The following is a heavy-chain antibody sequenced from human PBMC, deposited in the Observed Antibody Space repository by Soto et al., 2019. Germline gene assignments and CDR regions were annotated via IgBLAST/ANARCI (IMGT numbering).Heavy chain of an antibody. D-gene: IGHD3-10*01. CDR2: LDGAGGST. J-gene: IGHJ6*02. CDR3: AAPRDEYGSGVSWFTYGMDI. CDR1: GFTFSDFA. V-gene: IGHV3-23*01. Sequence: LRLSCLASGFTFSDFAMTWVRHVPGRGLEWVASLDGAGGSTYYAESVRGRFSISRDNSQNTLFLQMKRLTVDDTAIYYCAAPRDEYGSGVSWFTYGMDIWGQGTTVTVSS.